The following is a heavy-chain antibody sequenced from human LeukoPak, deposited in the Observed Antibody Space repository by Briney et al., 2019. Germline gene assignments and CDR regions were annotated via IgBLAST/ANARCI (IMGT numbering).Heavy chain of an antibody. CDR3: VKRSRSSSNLNWFDP. Sequence: GGSLRLSCSASGFTFSSYAMHWVRQAPGKGLEYVSAISSNGGSTYYADSVKGRFTISRDNSKNTLYLQMSSLRAEDTAVYYCVKRSRSSSNLNWFDPWGQGTLVTVSS. D-gene: IGHD6-13*01. V-gene: IGHV3-64D*09. J-gene: IGHJ5*02. CDR2: ISSNGGST. CDR1: GFTFSSYA.